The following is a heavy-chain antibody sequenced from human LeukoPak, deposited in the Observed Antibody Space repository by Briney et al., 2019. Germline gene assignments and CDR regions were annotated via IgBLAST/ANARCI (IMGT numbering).Heavy chain of an antibody. D-gene: IGHD3-10*01. CDR3: ARIGGLTMVRGVLSHFDY. V-gene: IGHV3-23*01. CDR2: IGGSGDNI. Sequence: GGSLRLSCAASGFTFSSYWMSWVRQAPGKGLEWVSAIGGSGDNIHYADSVKGRFSISRDNSKSTLYLEMNSLRAEDTAVYYCARIGGLTMVRGVLSHFDYWGQGTLVTISS. CDR1: GFTFSSYW. J-gene: IGHJ4*02.